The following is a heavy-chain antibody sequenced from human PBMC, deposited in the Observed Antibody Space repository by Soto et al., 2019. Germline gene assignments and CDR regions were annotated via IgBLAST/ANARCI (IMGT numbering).Heavy chain of an antibody. V-gene: IGHV4-59*01. Sequence: SETLSLPCTVPVGSISSYYWSWIRQPPVQILQWIGYLYYIGSTKYNPSLKSRVTISVDTSKNQLSLKLSSVTAADTAVYYCARAECSNPNCLAAYYSYGLDVWGQGTTVTVSS. CDR1: VGSISSYY. D-gene: IGHD2-2*01. CDR2: LYYIGST. CDR3: ARAECSNPNCLAAYYSYGLDV. J-gene: IGHJ6*02.